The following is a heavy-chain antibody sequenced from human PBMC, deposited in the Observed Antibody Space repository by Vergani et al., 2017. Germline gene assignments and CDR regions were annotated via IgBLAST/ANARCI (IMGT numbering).Heavy chain of an antibody. CDR2: IYYSGRT. Sequence: QLQLQESGPGLVKPSETLSLTCTVSGGSISSSSYYWGWIRQPPGKGLEWIGSIYYSGRTYYNPSLKSRVTISVDTSKNQFSLKLSSVTAADTAVYYCAGRGDSSGYFGSEFDYWGQGTLVTVSS. CDR3: AGRGDSSGYFGSEFDY. D-gene: IGHD3-22*01. J-gene: IGHJ4*02. CDR1: GGSISSSSYY. V-gene: IGHV4-39*07.